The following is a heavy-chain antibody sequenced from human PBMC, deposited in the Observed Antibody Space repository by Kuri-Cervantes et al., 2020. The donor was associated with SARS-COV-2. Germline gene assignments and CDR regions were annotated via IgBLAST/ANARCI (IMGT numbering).Heavy chain of an antibody. CDR3: ARLAGSGWFPDAFDI. CDR2: IIPIFGTA. V-gene: IGHV1-69*13. CDR1: GGTFSSYA. Sequence: SVKVSCKTSGGTFSSYAISWVRQAPGQGLEWMGGIIPIFGTANYAQKFQGRVTITADESTSTAYMELSSLRSEDTAVYYCARLAGSGWFPDAFDIWGQGTMVTVSS. D-gene: IGHD6-19*01. J-gene: IGHJ3*02.